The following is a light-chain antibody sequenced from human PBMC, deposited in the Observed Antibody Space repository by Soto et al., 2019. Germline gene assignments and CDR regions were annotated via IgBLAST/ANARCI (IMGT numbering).Light chain of an antibody. V-gene: IGKV3-20*01. Sequence: DIVLTQSPGTLSLSPGERATLACRASQSINNRYLASYHRKPGQAPRLLIYGASSRSTGIPDRFIGSGSGTDFTLTISRLEPEDFAVYYGQQFGSSPAFTFGPGTKVAIK. CDR2: GAS. CDR3: QQFGSSPAFT. CDR1: QSINNRY. J-gene: IGKJ3*01.